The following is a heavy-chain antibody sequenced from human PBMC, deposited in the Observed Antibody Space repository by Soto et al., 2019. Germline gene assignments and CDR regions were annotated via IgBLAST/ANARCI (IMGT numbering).Heavy chain of an antibody. CDR2: IYHSGST. V-gene: IGHV4-30-2*01. Sequence: QLQLQESGSGLVRPSQTLSLTCAVSGGSISSGGYSWNWIRQPPGKGLEWIGYIYHSGSTLYNPSLKSRGPMSVDXSKNQFSLKLSSVTAADTAVYYCARDQLEGNWFDPWGQGTLVTVSS. CDR1: GGSISSGGYS. CDR3: ARDQLEGNWFDP. J-gene: IGHJ5*02. D-gene: IGHD1-1*01.